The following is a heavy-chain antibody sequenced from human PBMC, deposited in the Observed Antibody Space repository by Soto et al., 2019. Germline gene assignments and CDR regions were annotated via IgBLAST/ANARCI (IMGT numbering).Heavy chain of an antibody. CDR1: GFPFSSYG. D-gene: IGHD6-13*01. CDR2: IYYDGSNK. V-gene: IGHV3-33*01. Sequence: GGSLRLSCAASGFPFSSYGMHWVRQAPGKGLEWVAVIYYDGSNKYYADSVKGRFTISRDNSKNTLYLQMNSLRAEDTAVFYCARSQYSSSWYPFDYWGQGTLVTVSS. J-gene: IGHJ4*02. CDR3: ARSQYSSSWYPFDY.